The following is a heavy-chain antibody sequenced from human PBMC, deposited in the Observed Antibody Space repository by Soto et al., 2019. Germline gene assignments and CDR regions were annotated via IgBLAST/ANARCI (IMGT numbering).Heavy chain of an antibody. Sequence: QEILVESGGGVVQSGTSLRLSCAASGFTFSSFAMHWVRQAPGKGLEWVSVISSNGLSQFYADSVRGRVTVSRDNSKNTLYLQLDSLRPDDTAVYSCARGGRGLRGAFDVWGQGTEVSVS. CDR3: ARGGRGLRGAFDV. CDR2: ISSNGLSQ. J-gene: IGHJ3*01. V-gene: IGHV3-30*04. CDR1: GFTFSSFA. D-gene: IGHD3-16*01.